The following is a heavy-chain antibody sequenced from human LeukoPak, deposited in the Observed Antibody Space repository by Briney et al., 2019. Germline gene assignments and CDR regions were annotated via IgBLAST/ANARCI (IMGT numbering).Heavy chain of an antibody. J-gene: IGHJ4*02. V-gene: IGHV3-30*18. CDR1: GFTFSSYG. D-gene: IGHD3-22*01. CDR2: ISYDGSNK. CDR3: AKDRTLYDSGYYFDY. Sequence: GGSLRLSCAASGFTFSSYGMHWVRQAPGKGLEWVAVISYDGSNKYYADSVKGRFTISRDNSKNTLYLQMNSLRAEDMAVYYCAKDRTLYDSGYYFDYWGQGTLVTVSS.